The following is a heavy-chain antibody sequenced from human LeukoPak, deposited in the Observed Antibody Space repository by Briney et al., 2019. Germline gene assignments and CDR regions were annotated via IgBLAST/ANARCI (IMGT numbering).Heavy chain of an antibody. J-gene: IGHJ3*02. CDR3: ARDKLVLADIYTFDI. V-gene: IGHV1-18*01. Sequence: ASVKVSCKASGYTFTSYGISWVRQAPGQGLEWMGWISAYNGNTNYAQKFQDRFTMTTDTSTSTAYMELRSLRYDDTAVYYCARDKLVLADIYTFDIWGQGTMVTVSS. CDR2: ISAYNGNT. CDR1: GYTFTSYG. D-gene: IGHD4/OR15-4a*01.